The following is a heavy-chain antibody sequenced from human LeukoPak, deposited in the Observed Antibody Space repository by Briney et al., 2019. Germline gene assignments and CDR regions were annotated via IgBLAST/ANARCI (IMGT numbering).Heavy chain of an antibody. D-gene: IGHD4-17*01. J-gene: IGHJ6*03. V-gene: IGHV4-4*07. CDR3: ARDVTYYGDYVYYYYYMDV. CDR2: IYTSGST. CDR1: GGSLSRYY. Sequence: SDTLSLTCTVSGGSLSRYYWSWIRQPAGKGLEWIGRIYTSGSTNYNPSLKSRVTMSVDTSKNQFSLKLSSVTAADTAVYYCARDVTYYGDYVYYYYYMDVWGKGTTVTVSS.